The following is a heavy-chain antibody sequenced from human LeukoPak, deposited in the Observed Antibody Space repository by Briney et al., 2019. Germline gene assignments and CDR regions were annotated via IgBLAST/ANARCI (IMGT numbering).Heavy chain of an antibody. CDR3: ARGLRWNDY. D-gene: IGHD4-23*01. J-gene: IGHJ4*02. CDR2: IKQDGSGK. V-gene: IGHV3-7*04. Sequence: GGSLRLSCAAPGFTFSNHWMSWVRQAPGKGLEWVANIKQDGSGKNYVDSVKGRFTISRDNAKNSLCLQMNSLRAEDTAVYYCARGLRWNDYWGQGTLVTVSS. CDR1: GFTFSNHW.